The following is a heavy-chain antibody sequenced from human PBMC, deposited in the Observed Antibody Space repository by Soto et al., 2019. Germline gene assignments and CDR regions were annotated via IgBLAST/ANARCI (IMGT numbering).Heavy chain of an antibody. CDR1: GDSLSTNSAA. CDR3: GREWGIHCSTTTCYTRAFDI. CDR2: TYYRSKWYT. J-gene: IGHJ3*02. Sequence: PSQTLSLTCAISGDSLSTNSAAWNWISPSPWRGLERLGRTYYRSKWYTDYAVYVKSRITINPDTSKNQFSLQLNSVTPEDTAVYYCGREWGIHCSTTTCYTRAFDIWGQGTMVTVSS. D-gene: IGHD2-2*02. V-gene: IGHV6-1*01.